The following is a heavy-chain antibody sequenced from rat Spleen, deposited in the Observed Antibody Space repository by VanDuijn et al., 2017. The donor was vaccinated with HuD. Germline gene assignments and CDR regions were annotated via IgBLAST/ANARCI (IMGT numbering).Heavy chain of an antibody. Sequence: EVQLVESGGGLVQPGRSLKLSCAASGFTFSDSGMAWVRQAPTKGLEWVATISYGDSSGHSSTYYRDSVKGRFTISRDNAKSTLYLQVDSLRSEDTATYYCARQDTSGYSNWFAYWGQGTLVTVSS. CDR2: ISYGDSSGHSST. D-gene: IGHD4-3*01. J-gene: IGHJ3*01. CDR1: GFTFSDSG. CDR3: ARQDTSGYSNWFAY. V-gene: IGHV5-29*01.